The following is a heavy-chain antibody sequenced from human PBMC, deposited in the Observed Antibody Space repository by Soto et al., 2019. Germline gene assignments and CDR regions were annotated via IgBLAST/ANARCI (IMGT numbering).Heavy chain of an antibody. J-gene: IGHJ4*02. Sequence: QKYLVESGGGVVQPGGSLRLSCVASGSIFSGYGMHWVRQAPGKGLEWVAVIWNDGSNKYYADSVKGRFTISRDNSKNMFYMQMVRLRAEDTAVYYCARDGIGGTVFRGFCDYWGQGTLVTVS. CDR1: GSIFSGYG. CDR3: ARDGIGGTVFRGFCDY. D-gene: IGHD1-7*01. CDR2: IWNDGSNK. V-gene: IGHV3-33*01.